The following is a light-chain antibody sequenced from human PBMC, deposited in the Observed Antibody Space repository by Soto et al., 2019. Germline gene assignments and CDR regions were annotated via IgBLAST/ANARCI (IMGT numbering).Light chain of an antibody. CDR1: SSDVGAYTY. V-gene: IGLV2-14*01. CDR2: EVS. J-gene: IGLJ1*01. CDR3: SSYTSISTRV. Sequence: QSALTQPASVSGSPGQSITISCTGTSSDVGAYTYVSWYQQHPGKAPKLMISEVSNRPSGVSDRFSGSKSGNTASLPISGLQAEDEADYYCSSYTSISTRVFGTGTQLTVL.